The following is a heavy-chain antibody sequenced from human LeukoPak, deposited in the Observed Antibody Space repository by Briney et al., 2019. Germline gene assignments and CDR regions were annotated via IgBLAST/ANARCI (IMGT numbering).Heavy chain of an antibody. CDR2: VHYTGTA. D-gene: IGHD1-26*01. Sequence: SETLSLTCTVSGGSINNYYWSWIRQPPGKGLEWIGSVHYTGTASYNPSLESRVTIAVDTSKNQFSVSLSSVTAADPAVYYCARYLLMGATSRGAYDVLGQGTMVTVSS. CDR1: GGSINNYY. J-gene: IGHJ3*01. V-gene: IGHV4-59*08. CDR3: ARYLLMGATSRGAYDV.